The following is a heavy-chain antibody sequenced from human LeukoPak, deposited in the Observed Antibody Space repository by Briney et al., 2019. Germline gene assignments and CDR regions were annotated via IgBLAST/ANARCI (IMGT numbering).Heavy chain of an antibody. CDR3: ARSWDMNPADAFDI. Sequence: SETLSLTCTVSGGSINNYYWSWIRQPPGKGLEWIGYIYYSGSTNYNPSLKSRVTISVDTSKNQFSLKLSSVTAADTAVYYCARSWDMNPADAFDIWGQGTMVTVSS. CDR2: IYYSGST. CDR1: GGSINNYY. J-gene: IGHJ3*02. V-gene: IGHV4-59*08. D-gene: IGHD1-26*01.